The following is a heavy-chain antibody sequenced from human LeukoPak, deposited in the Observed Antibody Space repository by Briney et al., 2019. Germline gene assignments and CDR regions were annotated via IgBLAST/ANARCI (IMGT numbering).Heavy chain of an antibody. CDR3: ARDLYELEQNYYYYGMDV. CDR2: IRYDGSNK. D-gene: IGHD1-26*01. V-gene: IGHV3-33*01. Sequence: GGSLRLSCAASGFTFSSYGMHWVRQAPGKGLEWVAVIRYDGSNKYYADSVKGRFTISRDNSKNTLYLQMNSLRAEDTAVYYCARDLYELEQNYYYYGMDVWGKGTTVTVSS. CDR1: GFTFSSYG. J-gene: IGHJ6*04.